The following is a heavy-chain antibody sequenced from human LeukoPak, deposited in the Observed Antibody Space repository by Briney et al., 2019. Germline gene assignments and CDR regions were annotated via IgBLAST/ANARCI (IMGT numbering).Heavy chain of an antibody. J-gene: IGHJ3*02. D-gene: IGHD5-24*01. CDR1: GFTFSSYS. V-gene: IGHV3-21*01. Sequence: PGGSLRLSCAASGFTFSSYSMNWVRQAPGKGLEWVSSISSSSSYIYYADSVKGRFTISRDNAKNSLYLQMNSLRAEDTAVYYCARDRLGNRRRWLQWNAFDIWGQGTMVTVSS. CDR3: ARDRLGNRRRWLQWNAFDI. CDR2: ISSSSSYI.